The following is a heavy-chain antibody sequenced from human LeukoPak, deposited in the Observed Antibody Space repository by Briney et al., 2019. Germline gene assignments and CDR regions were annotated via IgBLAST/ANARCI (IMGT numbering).Heavy chain of an antibody. D-gene: IGHD3-22*01. Sequence: ASVKVSCKASGYTFTGYYMHWVRQAPGQGLEWMGWINPNSGGTNYSQEFQGRVAITRDTSASAAYMELSSLRSEDMAVYYCARAPNYYDSSGEFDYWGQGTLVSVSS. V-gene: IGHV1-2*02. CDR2: INPNSGGT. CDR1: GYTFTGYY. J-gene: IGHJ4*02. CDR3: ARAPNYYDSSGEFDY.